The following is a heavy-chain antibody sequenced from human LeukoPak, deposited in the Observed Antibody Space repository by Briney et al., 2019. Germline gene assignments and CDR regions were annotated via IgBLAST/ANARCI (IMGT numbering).Heavy chain of an antibody. CDR3: ARRRGYGPSDY. Sequence: SETLSLTCAVSGYSISSGYYWGWIRQPPGKGLEWIGSIYHSGSTNYNPSLKSRVTISVDTSKNQFSLKLSSVTAADTAVYYCARRRGYGPSDYWGQGTLVTVSS. CDR1: GYSISSGYY. D-gene: IGHD5-18*01. CDR2: IYHSGST. J-gene: IGHJ4*02. V-gene: IGHV4-38-2*01.